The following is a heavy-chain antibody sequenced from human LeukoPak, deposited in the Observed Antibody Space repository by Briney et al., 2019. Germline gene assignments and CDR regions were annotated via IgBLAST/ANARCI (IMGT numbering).Heavy chain of an antibody. Sequence: SETLSLTCTVSGGSISSYFWSWIRQPAGKGLEWIGRIYTSGSTNYNPSLKSRVTVSVDTSKKEFSLKLRSVTAADTAVYYCARGDDFDIWGHGTMVTVSS. CDR3: ARGDDFDI. CDR2: IYTSGST. CDR1: GGSISSYF. V-gene: IGHV4-4*07. J-gene: IGHJ3*02.